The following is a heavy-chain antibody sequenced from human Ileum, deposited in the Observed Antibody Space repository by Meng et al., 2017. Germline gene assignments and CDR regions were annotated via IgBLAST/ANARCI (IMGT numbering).Heavy chain of an antibody. CDR2: TYYRSKWYS. Sequence: VELQSPGPGMVKPSHPLFLTDAASGGSVSNNIAAWNWIRQSPLRGLEWLGRTYYRSKWYSEYAVSVKSRISITPDTSKNQFSLQMNSVTPEDTAVYYCASGSGSLDYWGPGTLVTVSS. CDR1: GGSVSNNIAA. CDR3: ASGSGSLDY. J-gene: IGHJ4*02. D-gene: IGHD3-3*01. V-gene: IGHV6-1*01.